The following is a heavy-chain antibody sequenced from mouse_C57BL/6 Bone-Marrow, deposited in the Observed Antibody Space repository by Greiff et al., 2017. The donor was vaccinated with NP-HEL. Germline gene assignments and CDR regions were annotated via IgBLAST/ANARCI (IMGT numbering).Heavy chain of an antibody. Sequence: EVQLQQSGPVLVKPGASVKMSCKASGYTFTYYYMNWVKQSHGKSLEWIGVLNPYNGGTSYNQKFKVKATLTVDKSSSTAYMELNSLTSEDSAVYYCARRGYYDPFAYWGQGTLVTVAA. V-gene: IGHV1-19*01. CDR2: LNPYNGGT. J-gene: IGHJ3*01. D-gene: IGHD1-1*01. CDR1: GYTFTYYY. CDR3: ARRGYYDPFAY.